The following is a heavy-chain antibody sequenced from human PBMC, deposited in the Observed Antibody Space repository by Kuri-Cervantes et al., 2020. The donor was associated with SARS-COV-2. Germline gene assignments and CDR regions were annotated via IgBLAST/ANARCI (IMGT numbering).Heavy chain of an antibody. J-gene: IGHJ2*01. D-gene: IGHD3-22*01. CDR3: VRGYYDSSGYPLGWYFDL. CDR2: IGTADDT. CDR1: ESTFSSYD. V-gene: IGHV3-13*04. Sequence: GESLKISCAASESTFSSYDMHWVRQATGKGLEWVSAIGTADDTYYPGSVKGRFTISRENAKNSLYLQMNSLRAGDTAVYYCVRGYYDSSGYPLGWYFDLWGRGTLVTVSS.